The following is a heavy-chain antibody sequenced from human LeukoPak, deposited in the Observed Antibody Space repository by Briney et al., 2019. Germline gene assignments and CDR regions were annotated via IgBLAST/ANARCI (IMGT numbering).Heavy chain of an antibody. J-gene: IGHJ4*02. CDR3: ARVEGGSGYYDSYFDY. CDR1: GFTFSSYG. V-gene: IGHV3-30*02. D-gene: IGHD3-22*01. Sequence: GGSLRLSCAASGFTFSSYGMHWVRQAPGKGLEWVAFIRYDGSNKYYADSVKGRFTISRDNSKNTLYLQMNSLRSEDTAVYYCARVEGGSGYYDSYFDYWGQGTLVTVSS. CDR2: IRYDGSNK.